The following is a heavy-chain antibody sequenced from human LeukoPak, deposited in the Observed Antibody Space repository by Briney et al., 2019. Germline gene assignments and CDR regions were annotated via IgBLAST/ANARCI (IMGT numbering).Heavy chain of an antibody. V-gene: IGHV3-49*04. J-gene: IGHJ4*02. CDR2: IRSKAYGGTT. CDR3: TRVGYSGYGFDY. Sequence: GGSLRLSCTASGFTFGDYAMSWVRQAPGKGLEWVGFIRSKAYGGTTEYAAPVKGRFTISRDDSKSIAYLQMNSLKTEDTAVYYCTRVGYSGYGFDYWGQGTLVTVSS. CDR1: GFTFGDYA. D-gene: IGHD5-12*01.